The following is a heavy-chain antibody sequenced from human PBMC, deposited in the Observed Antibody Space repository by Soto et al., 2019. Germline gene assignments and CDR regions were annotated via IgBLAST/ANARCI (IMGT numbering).Heavy chain of an antibody. CDR1: GYTFTSYG. D-gene: IGHD3-10*01. V-gene: IGHV1-18*01. CDR2: ISAYNGNT. J-gene: IGHJ4*02. CDR3: ASGERGWFGEPALIY. Sequence: QVQLVQSGAEVKKPGASVKVSCKASGYTFTSYGISWVRQAPGQWLEWMGWISAYNGNTNYAQKLQGRVTMTTDTATSTASMELRSLRSDDTAVYYCASGERGWFGEPALIYCGQGTLVTVSS.